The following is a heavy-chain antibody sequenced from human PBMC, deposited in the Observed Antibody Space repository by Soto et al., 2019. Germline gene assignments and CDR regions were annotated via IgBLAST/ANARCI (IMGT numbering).Heavy chain of an antibody. CDR2: IYWDDDK. D-gene: IGHD3-9*01. J-gene: IGHJ3*02. Sequence: QITLKESGPTLVKPTQTLTLTCTFSGFSLSTSGVGVGWIRQPPGKALEWLALIYWDDDKRYSPSLKSRLTITNDTSNNHVVLTMTDMDPVYTATYYCAHRRQKTYYDMLADYARYDAFDIWGQGTMVTVSS. CDR3: AHRRQKTYYDMLADYARYDAFDI. V-gene: IGHV2-5*02. CDR1: GFSLSTSGVG.